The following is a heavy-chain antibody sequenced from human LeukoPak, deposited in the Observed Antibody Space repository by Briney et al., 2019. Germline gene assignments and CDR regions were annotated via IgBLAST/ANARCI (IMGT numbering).Heavy chain of an antibody. Sequence: GGSLRLSCAASGFTFSDYYMTWIRQAPGKALEWVSYISGSGNTIDYADSVRGRITISRDNAKNSLYLQMNSLTAEDTAVYYCARDLQGYSYGYSYFDFWGQGTLVTVSS. CDR3: ARDLQGYSYGYSYFDF. CDR2: ISGSGNTI. D-gene: IGHD5-18*01. V-gene: IGHV3-11*01. CDR1: GFTFSDYY. J-gene: IGHJ4*02.